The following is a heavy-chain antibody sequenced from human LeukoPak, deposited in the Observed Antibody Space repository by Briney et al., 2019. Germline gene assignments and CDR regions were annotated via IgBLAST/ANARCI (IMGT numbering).Heavy chain of an antibody. CDR3: AIFTIPGIAEGGY. CDR2: ISYDGSNK. D-gene: IGHD6-13*01. J-gene: IGHJ4*02. V-gene: IGHV3-30*03. Sequence: GGSLRLSCAASGFTFSSYGMPWVRQAPGKGLEWVAVISYDGSNKYYADSVKGRFTISRDNSKNTLYLQMNSLRAEDTAVYYCAIFTIPGIAEGGYWGQGTLVTVSS. CDR1: GFTFSSYG.